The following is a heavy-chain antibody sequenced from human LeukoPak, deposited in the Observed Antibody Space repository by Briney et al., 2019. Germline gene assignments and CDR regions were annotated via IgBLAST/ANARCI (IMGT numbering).Heavy chain of an antibody. CDR3: ARVAYYYDSSGYPAGGEFDY. V-gene: IGHV3-23*01. D-gene: IGHD3-22*01. Sequence: GGSLRLSCAASGFTFSSYSMNWVRQAPGKGLEWVSAISGSGGSTYYADSVKGRFTISRDNSKNTLYLQMNSLRAEDTAVYYCARVAYYYDSSGYPAGGEFDYWGQGTLVTVSS. CDR1: GFTFSSYS. CDR2: ISGSGGST. J-gene: IGHJ4*02.